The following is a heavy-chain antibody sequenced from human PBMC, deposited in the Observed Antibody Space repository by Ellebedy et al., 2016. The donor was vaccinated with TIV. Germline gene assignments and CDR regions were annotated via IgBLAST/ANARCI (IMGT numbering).Heavy chain of an antibody. V-gene: IGHV3-33*06. CDR2: IWYDESNE. CDR1: GLTFSSYG. D-gene: IGHD4-17*01. Sequence: GESLKISCVVSGLTFSSYGMHWVRQAPGKGLEWVAVIWYDESNEYYADSVKGRFTISRDNSKNTLYLQLNSLRAEDTAVYYCAKHLGEVPDSGDYVLPDFYYGLDVWGQGTTVTVSS. CDR3: AKHLGEVPDSGDYVLPDFYYGLDV. J-gene: IGHJ6*02.